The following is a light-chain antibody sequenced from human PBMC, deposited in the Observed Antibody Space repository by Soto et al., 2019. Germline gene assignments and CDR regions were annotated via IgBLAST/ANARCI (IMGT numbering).Light chain of an antibody. Sequence: IVLTQSPVTLSLSPGERATLSCRASQSVSSSSLAWHQQKPGQAPRLLIYGASSRATGIPDRFSGRGSGTDFTLTISRLEPEDFAVYYCQQQKTFGQGTKVEIK. J-gene: IGKJ1*01. CDR1: QSVSSSS. CDR2: GAS. V-gene: IGKV3-20*01. CDR3: QQQKT.